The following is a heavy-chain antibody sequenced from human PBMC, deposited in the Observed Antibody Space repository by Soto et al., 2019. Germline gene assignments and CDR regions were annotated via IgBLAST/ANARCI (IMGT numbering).Heavy chain of an antibody. V-gene: IGHV3-30*18. D-gene: IGHD2-15*01. CDR2: ISYDGYNK. CDR3: AKDLTHGGGGSCYLFDY. J-gene: IGHJ4*02. CDR1: GFTFSSYG. Sequence: QVQLVASGGGVVQPGRSLRLSCAASGFTFSSYGMHWVRQAPGKGLEWVALISYDGYNKYYADSVKGRFTISRDNSKNTLYLQMNSLSAEDTAVFYCAKDLTHGGGGSCYLFDYWGQGTLVTVSS.